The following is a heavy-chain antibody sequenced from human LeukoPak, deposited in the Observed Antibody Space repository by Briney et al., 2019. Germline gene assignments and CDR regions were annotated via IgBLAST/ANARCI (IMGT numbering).Heavy chain of an antibody. J-gene: IGHJ5*02. CDR3: ARGATSGSHNWFDP. V-gene: IGHV1-69*06. CDR1: GGTFSSYA. D-gene: IGHD3-10*01. Sequence: ASVKVSCKASGGTFSSYAISWVRQAPGQGLEWMGGIIPIFGTANYAQKFQGRVTITADKSTSTAYMELSSLRSGDTAVYYCARGATSGSHNWFDPWGQGTLVTVSS. CDR2: IIPIFGTA.